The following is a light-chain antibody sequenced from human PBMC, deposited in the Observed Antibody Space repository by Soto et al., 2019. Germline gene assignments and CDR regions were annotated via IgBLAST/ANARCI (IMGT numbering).Light chain of an antibody. Sequence: QSALTQPASVSGSPGQSITISCTGTSSDVGGYNYDSWYQQHPGKAPKLMIYDVSNRPSGVSNRFSGSKSGNTASLTISGPQAEDEADYYCSSYTRSSFYVFGTGTKLTVL. CDR1: SSDVGGYNY. V-gene: IGLV2-14*01. CDR3: SSYTRSSFYV. J-gene: IGLJ1*01. CDR2: DVS.